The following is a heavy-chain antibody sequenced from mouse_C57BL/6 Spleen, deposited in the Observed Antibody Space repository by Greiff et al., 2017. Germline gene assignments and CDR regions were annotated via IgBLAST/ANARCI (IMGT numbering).Heavy chain of an antibody. Sequence: EVQLQQSGPGLVKPSQSLSLTCSVTGYSITSGYYWNWIRQFPGNKLEWMGYISYDGSNNYNPSLKNRISITRDTSKNQFSLKLNSVTTEDTATYYCARAGITTWYFDVWGTGTTVTVSS. CDR3: ARAGITTWYFDV. V-gene: IGHV3-6*01. CDR2: ISYDGSN. J-gene: IGHJ1*03. CDR1: GYSITSGYY. D-gene: IGHD1-1*01.